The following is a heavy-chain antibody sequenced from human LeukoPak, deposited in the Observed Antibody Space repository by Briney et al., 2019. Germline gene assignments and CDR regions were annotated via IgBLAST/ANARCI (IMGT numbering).Heavy chain of an antibody. Sequence: GGSLRLSCAASGFTVNSNYMSWVRQAPGKGLERVSIIYKDGRTYYADSVKGRFTISRDNSRNMLYLQMNSLRAEDTAVYYCARPRTVTTRFAPIDYWGQGTLVTVSS. D-gene: IGHD4-17*01. CDR2: IYKDGRT. CDR3: ARPRTVTTRFAPIDY. V-gene: IGHV3-53*01. J-gene: IGHJ4*02. CDR1: GFTVNSNY.